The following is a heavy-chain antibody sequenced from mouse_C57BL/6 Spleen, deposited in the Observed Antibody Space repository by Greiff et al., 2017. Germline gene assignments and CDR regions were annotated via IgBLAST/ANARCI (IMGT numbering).Heavy chain of an antibody. V-gene: IGHV1-22*01. J-gene: IGHJ1*03. D-gene: IGHD1-1*01. CDR3: AREGGSRSYWYFDV. CDR2: INPNNGGT. CDR1: GYTFTDYN. Sequence: VQLQQSGPELVKPGASVKMSCKASGYTFTDYNMHWVKQSHGKSLEWIGYINPNNGGTSYNQKFKGKDTLTVNKSSSTAYMELRSLTSEDSAVYYCAREGGSRSYWYFDVWGTGTTVTVSS.